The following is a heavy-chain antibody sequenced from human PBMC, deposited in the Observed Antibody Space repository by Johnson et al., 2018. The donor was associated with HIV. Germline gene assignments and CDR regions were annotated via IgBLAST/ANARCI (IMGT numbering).Heavy chain of an antibody. CDR3: ARDQLGSKFELSFYAFDM. D-gene: IGHD3-16*02. Sequence: VQLVESGGGVVQPGGSLRLSCAASGFTFSSYDMHWVRQATGKGLEWVSAIGTAGDTYYPGSVKGRFTISRENAKGYLYLQMDSLRPEDTAFYYCARDQLGSKFELSFYAFDMWGQGTLVTVSS. CDR2: IGTAGDT. J-gene: IGHJ3*02. CDR1: GFTFSSYD. V-gene: IGHV3-13*01.